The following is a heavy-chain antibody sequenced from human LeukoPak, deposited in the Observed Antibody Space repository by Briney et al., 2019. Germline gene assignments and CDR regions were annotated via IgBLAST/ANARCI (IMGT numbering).Heavy chain of an antibody. CDR3: AKDQQYYYDSSGYPSFDY. V-gene: IGHV3-23*01. CDR1: GFTFSSYA. D-gene: IGHD3-22*01. CDR2: ISGSGGST. Sequence: PGGSLRLYCAASGFTFSSYAMSWVRQAPGKGLEWVSAISGSGGSTYYADSVKGRFTISRDNSKNTLYLQMNSLRAEDTAVYYCAKDQQYYYDSSGYPSFDYWGQGTLVTVSS. J-gene: IGHJ4*02.